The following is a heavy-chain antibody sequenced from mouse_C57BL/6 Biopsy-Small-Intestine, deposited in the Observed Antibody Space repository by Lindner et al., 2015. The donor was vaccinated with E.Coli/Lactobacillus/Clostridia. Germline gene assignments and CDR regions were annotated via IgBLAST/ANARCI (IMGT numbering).Heavy chain of an antibody. D-gene: IGHD4-1*01. CDR2: IDPETGGT. CDR1: GYTFTDYE. CDR3: TRSGTGNFDY. V-gene: IGHV1-15*01. Sequence: VQLQESGAELVRPGASVTLSCKASGYTFTDYEMHWVKQTPVHGLEWIGAIDPETGGTAYNQKFRGEAILTADKSSSTAYMELRSLTSEDSAVYFCTRSGTGNFDYWGQGTTLTVSS. J-gene: IGHJ2*01.